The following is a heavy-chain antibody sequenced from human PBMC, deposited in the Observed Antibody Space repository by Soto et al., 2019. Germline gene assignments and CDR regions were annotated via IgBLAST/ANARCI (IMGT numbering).Heavy chain of an antibody. Sequence: EVQLVESGGGLVQPGGSLRLSCAASGFTFSSYSMNWVRQAPGKGLEWVSYISSSSRTIYYADSVKGRFTISRDNAKNTLYLQMNSLRAEDTAVYYCARVGNYNYYYMDVWGKGTTVNVSS. CDR1: GFTFSSYS. J-gene: IGHJ6*03. CDR3: ARVGNYNYYYMDV. CDR2: ISSSSRTI. V-gene: IGHV3-48*01. D-gene: IGHD6-13*01.